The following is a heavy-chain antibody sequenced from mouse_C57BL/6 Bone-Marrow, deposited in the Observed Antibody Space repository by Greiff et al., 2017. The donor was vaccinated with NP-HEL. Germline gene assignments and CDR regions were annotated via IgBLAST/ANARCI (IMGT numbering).Heavy chain of an antibody. V-gene: IGHV2-9-1*01. D-gene: IGHD2-4*01. CDR1: GFSLTSYA. J-gene: IGHJ2*01. CDR2: IWTGGGT. Sequence: VQLVESGPGLVAPSQSLSITCTVSGFSLTSYAISWVRQPPGKGLEWLGVIWTGGGTNYNSALKSRLSISKDNSKSQVFLKMNSLQTDDTARYYCARNLYYDYPHYFDYWGQGTTLTVSS. CDR3: ARNLYYDYPHYFDY.